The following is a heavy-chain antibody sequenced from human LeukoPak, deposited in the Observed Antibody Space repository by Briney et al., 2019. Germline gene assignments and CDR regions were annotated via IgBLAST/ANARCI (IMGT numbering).Heavy chain of an antibody. CDR1: GYSFTSYW. V-gene: IGHV5-51*01. CDR3: ARLANYCSGGSCYPDAFDI. Sequence: GESLKISCKGSGYSFTSYWIGWVRQMPGKGLEWMGIIYPGDSDTRYSPSFQGQVTISADKSISTAYLQWSSLKASDTAMYYCARLANYCSGGSCYPDAFDIWGPGTMVTVSS. D-gene: IGHD2-15*01. CDR2: IYPGDSDT. J-gene: IGHJ3*02.